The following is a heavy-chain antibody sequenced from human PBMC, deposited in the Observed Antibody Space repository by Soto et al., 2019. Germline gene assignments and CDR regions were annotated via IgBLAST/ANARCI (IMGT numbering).Heavy chain of an antibody. D-gene: IGHD2-2*01. CDR3: ARIYCTTTTCDSWFDP. Sequence: AASLTISCTGFGYTFTTFWINWVRQMPGKGLEWMGRIDPGDTYATYSPAFQGHVTISADKATSTAYLQWSSLKASDTAMYYCARIYCTTTTCDSWFDPWGQGTLVTVSS. J-gene: IGHJ5*02. V-gene: IGHV5-10-1*01. CDR1: GYTFTTFW. CDR2: IDPGDTYA.